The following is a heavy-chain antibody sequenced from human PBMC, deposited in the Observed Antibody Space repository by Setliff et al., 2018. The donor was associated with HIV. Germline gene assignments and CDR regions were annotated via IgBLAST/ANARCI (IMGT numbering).Heavy chain of an antibody. V-gene: IGHV4-39*07. CDR3: AREQYHFVVDYYYYYGMDV. Sequence: SETLSLTCTVSGASISTTTYYWGWIRQPPGKGLEWIGSIHYTGNTYNTPSLKSRLTISVDASQNQFSLKLKHVTAADTAVYYCAREQYHFVVDYYYYYGMDVWGQGNTVTVS. CDR2: IHYTGNT. CDR1: GASISTTTYY. J-gene: IGHJ6*02. D-gene: IGHD2-15*01.